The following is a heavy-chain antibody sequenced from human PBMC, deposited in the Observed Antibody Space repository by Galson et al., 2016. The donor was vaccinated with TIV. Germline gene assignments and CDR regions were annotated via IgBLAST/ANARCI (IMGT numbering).Heavy chain of an antibody. Sequence: SLRLSCATSGFTLANFGMHWVRQAPGKGLEWVSFIKYDGNNQYYADSVTGRFTISKDNFKNTVYLQMSDLKPEDTAVYYCARVDGYNSGPLSSWGQGTLVTVSS. CDR1: GFTLANFG. J-gene: IGHJ5*02. V-gene: IGHV3-30*02. CDR2: IKYDGNNQ. D-gene: IGHD5-24*01. CDR3: ARVDGYNSGPLSS.